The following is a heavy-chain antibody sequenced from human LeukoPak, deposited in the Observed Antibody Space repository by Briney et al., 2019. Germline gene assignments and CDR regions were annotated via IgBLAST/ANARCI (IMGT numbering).Heavy chain of an antibody. J-gene: IGHJ4*02. CDR1: GFIFTDYG. V-gene: IGHV3-33*06. D-gene: IGHD4-11*01. CDR2: IWSDATNM. CDR3: AKDAQRGFDYSNSFQY. Sequence: GGSLRLSCAASGFIFTDYGFHWVRQAPGKGLEWVAAIWSDATNMFYANSVRGRFFIQRDDYQNTVYLEMSSLRAEDTAVYYCAKDAQRGFDYSNSFQYWGQGSLVTVSS.